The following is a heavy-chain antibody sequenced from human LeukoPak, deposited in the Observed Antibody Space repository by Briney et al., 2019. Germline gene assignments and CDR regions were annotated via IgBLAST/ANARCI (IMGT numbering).Heavy chain of an antibody. Sequence: GGSLRLSCAASGFTFSSYGMHWVRQAPGKGLEWVAVISYDGSNKYYADSVKGRFTISRDNSKNTLYLQMNSLRAEDTAVYYCAKDQGLGYCSSTSCSQQLYYFDYWGQGTLVTVSS. CDR3: AKDQGLGYCSSTSCSQQLYYFDY. D-gene: IGHD2-2*01. CDR1: GFTFSSYG. V-gene: IGHV3-30*18. J-gene: IGHJ4*02. CDR2: ISYDGSNK.